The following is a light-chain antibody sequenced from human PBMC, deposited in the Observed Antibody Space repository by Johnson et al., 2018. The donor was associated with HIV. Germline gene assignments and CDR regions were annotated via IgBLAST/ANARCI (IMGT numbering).Light chain of an antibody. Sequence: QSVLTQPPSVSAAPGQKVTISCSGSSSNIGNNYVSWYQQLPGTAPKLLIYENNKRPSGIPERLSGSKSDTSANLAIPGPLTGDEADYYCGTWDSSLSAYVFGTVTKVTVL. J-gene: IGLJ1*01. V-gene: IGLV1-51*01. CDR2: ENN. CDR1: SSNIGNNY. CDR3: GTWDSSLSAYV.